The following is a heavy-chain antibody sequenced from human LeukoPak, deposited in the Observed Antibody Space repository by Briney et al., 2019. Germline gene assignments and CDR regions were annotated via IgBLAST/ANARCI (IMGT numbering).Heavy chain of an antibody. CDR2: IWYDGSNK. CDR3: ARDAFEVVVRTESAGYGMDV. D-gene: IGHD2-15*01. Sequence: GGSLRLSCAASGFTFSSYGMHWVRQAPGKGLEWVAVIWYDGSNKYYADSAKGRFTISRDNSKNTLYLQMNSLRAEDTAVYYCARDAFEVVVRTESAGYGMDVWGQGTTVTVSS. V-gene: IGHV3-33*01. CDR1: GFTFSSYG. J-gene: IGHJ6*02.